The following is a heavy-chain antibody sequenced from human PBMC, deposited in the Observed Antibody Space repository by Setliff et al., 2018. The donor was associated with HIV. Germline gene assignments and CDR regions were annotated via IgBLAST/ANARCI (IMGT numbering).Heavy chain of an antibody. CDR3: ARDCRVGWVFTYGMDV. D-gene: IGHD6-13*01. CDR2: ISSDGIND. J-gene: IGHJ6*02. CDR1: GFTFSSYA. V-gene: IGHV3-30*04. Sequence: GGSLRLSCAASGFTFSSYAMHWVRQAPGKGLDWVASISSDGINDYYADSVKGRVTITRDNSKNVLYLQMNSLRPEDTAVYYCARDCRVGWVFTYGMDVWGQGTLVTVSS.